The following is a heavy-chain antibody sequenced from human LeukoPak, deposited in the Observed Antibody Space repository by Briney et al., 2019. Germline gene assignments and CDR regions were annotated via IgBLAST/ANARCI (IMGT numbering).Heavy chain of an antibody. J-gene: IGHJ4*02. D-gene: IGHD3-22*01. V-gene: IGHV3-9*01. CDR2: ISWNSGSI. CDR3: AKDITGYYDSSGPHYFDY. CDR1: GFTFSSYA. Sequence: AGGSLRLSCAASGFTFSSYAMSWVRQAPGKGLEWVSGISWNSGSIGYADSVKGRFTISRDNAKNSLYLQMNSLRAEDTALYYCAKDITGYYDSSGPHYFDYWGQGTLVTVSS.